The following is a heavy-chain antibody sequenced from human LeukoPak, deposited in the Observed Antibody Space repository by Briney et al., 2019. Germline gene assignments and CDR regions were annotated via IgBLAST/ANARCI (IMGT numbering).Heavy chain of an antibody. V-gene: IGHV4-59*01. CDR3: ARERRELLNWFDP. Sequence: PSETLSLTCTVSGGSISSYYWSWIRQPPGKGLEWIGYIYYSGSTNYNPSLKSRVTISVDTSKNQFSLKLSSVTAADTAVYYCARERRELLNWFDPWGQGTLATVSS. D-gene: IGHD1-26*01. CDR2: IYYSGST. CDR1: GGSISSYY. J-gene: IGHJ5*02.